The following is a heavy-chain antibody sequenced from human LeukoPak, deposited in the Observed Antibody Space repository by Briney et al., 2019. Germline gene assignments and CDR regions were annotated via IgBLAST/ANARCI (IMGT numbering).Heavy chain of an antibody. J-gene: IGHJ5*02. D-gene: IGHD1-26*01. CDR3: AREQYIVGATPLFWFDP. V-gene: IGHV4-39*07. CDR2: VHSSGST. CDR1: GGSTSDTNYY. Sequence: PSKTLSLTCTVSGGSTSDTNYYWSWIRQPTGKGLEWIGSVHSSGSTYDNPSLKSRITISLDTSKNRFSLQLSSVTAADTAVYYCAREQYIVGATPLFWFDPWGQGTLVTVSS.